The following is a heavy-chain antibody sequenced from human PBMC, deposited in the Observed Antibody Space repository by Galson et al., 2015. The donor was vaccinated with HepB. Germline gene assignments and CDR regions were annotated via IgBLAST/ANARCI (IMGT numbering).Heavy chain of an antibody. CDR3: TRVSKGFGYCTTTTCNAFNS. J-gene: IGHJ4*02. Sequence: CAISGDSVSGDTAAWNWIRQSPSRGLEWLGRTFYRSKWYNEYAVSVKSRITISPDTPKNQLSLQLNSVTPEDTAVYYCTRVSKGFGYCTTTTCNAFNSWGQGTLVTVSS. V-gene: IGHV6-1*01. D-gene: IGHD2-8*01. CDR2: TFYRSKWYN. CDR1: GDSVSGDTAA.